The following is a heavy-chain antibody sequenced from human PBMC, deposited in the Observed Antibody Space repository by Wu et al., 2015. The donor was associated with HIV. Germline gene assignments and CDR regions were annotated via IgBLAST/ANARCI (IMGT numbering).Heavy chain of an antibody. V-gene: IGHV1-2*02. J-gene: IGHJ4*02. Sequence: QVQLVQSGAEVKRPGSSVKVSCKTSGDTFTGYYMHWVRQAPGQGLEWMGWINPNSGGTNYAQKFQGRVTMTRDTSISTAYMELSRLRSDDTAVYYCARARTEYYFDYVGPGNPGPPSPQ. CDR2: INPNSGGT. CDR3: ARARTEYYFDY. D-gene: IGHD3-10*01. CDR1: GDTFTGYY.